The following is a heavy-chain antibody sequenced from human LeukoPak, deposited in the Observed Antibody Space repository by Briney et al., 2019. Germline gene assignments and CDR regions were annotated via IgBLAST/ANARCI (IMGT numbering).Heavy chain of an antibody. CDR1: GGSIXSSXXY. V-gene: IGHV4-39*01. CDR2: IYYSGST. Sequence: TXXGGSIXSSXXYWGWIRQPPGXXLXXIGXIYYSGSTYYNPSLKSRVTISSDTSKNQFSLKLSSVTAADTAVYYCARHVGGCSGGNCYSFGYFDYWGQGTLVTVSS. J-gene: IGHJ4*02. D-gene: IGHD2-15*01. CDR3: ARHVGGCSGGNCYSFGYFDY.